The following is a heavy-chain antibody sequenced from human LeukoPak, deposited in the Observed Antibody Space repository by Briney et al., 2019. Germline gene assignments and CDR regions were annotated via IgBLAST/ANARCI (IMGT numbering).Heavy chain of an antibody. CDR1: GFTCSTYA. J-gene: IGHJ4*02. V-gene: IGHV3-23*01. Sequence: GGSLRLSWAASGFTCSTYAMTWVRQAPGKGLEWVSGVTDSGGVTSYADSVKGRFTISRDNLKNTLYLQMNSLRAEDTAVYYCAKQSSRWYSDYWGQGTLVSVSS. D-gene: IGHD6-13*01. CDR3: AKQSSRWYSDY. CDR2: VTDSGGVT.